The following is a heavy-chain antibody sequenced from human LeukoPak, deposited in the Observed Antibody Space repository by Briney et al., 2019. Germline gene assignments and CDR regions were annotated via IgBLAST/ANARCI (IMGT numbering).Heavy chain of an antibody. CDR1: GFSFSSDG. CDR3: AAGSGEDY. J-gene: IGHJ4*02. V-gene: IGHV3-23*01. D-gene: IGHD3-10*01. CDR2: IIGGAGST. Sequence: GGTLRLSCAASGFSFSSDGMSWVRQAPGKGLEWVSGIIGGAGSTYYADSVKGRFTISRDNSKNSLYLQMNSLRAEDTAVYYCAAGSGEDYWGQGTLVTVSS.